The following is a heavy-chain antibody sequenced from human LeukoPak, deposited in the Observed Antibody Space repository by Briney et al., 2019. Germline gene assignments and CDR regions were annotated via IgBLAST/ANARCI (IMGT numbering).Heavy chain of an antibody. CDR1: GGSFSGYY. D-gene: IGHD3-10*01. Sequence: PSETLSLTCAVYGGSFSGYYWSWIRQPPGKGLEWIGEINHSGSTNYNPSLKSRVTISVDTSKNQFSLKLSSVTAADTAVYYCARGPHNRNYNGSGSYGGWGQGTLVTVSS. CDR2: INHSGST. J-gene: IGHJ4*02. V-gene: IGHV4-34*01. CDR3: ARGPHNRNYNGSGSYGG.